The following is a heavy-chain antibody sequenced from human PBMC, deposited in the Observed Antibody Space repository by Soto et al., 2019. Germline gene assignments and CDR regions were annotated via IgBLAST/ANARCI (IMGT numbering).Heavy chain of an antibody. D-gene: IGHD3-16*01. CDR1: GYTFTSYD. CDR3: ARGHYDYIWGSQRIDYMDV. V-gene: IGHV1-8*01. CDR2: MNPNSGNT. Sequence: ASVKVSCKASGYTFTSYDSNWVRQATGQGLEWMGWMNPNSGNTGYAQKFQGRVTMTRNTSISTAYMELSSLRSEDTAVYYCARGHYDYIWGSQRIDYMDVWGKGTTVTVSS. J-gene: IGHJ6*03.